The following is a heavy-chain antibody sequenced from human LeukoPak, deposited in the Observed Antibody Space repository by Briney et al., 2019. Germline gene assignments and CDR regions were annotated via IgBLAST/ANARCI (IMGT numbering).Heavy chain of an antibody. Sequence: ASVKVSCKASGYTFTSYGISWVRQAPGQGLEWMGWISAYNGNTNYAQKLQGRVTMTTDTSTSTAYMELRSLRAEDTAVYYCAKVAVAGSVGNVDYWGQGTLVTVSS. CDR3: AKVAVAGSVGNVDY. CDR1: GYTFTSYG. D-gene: IGHD6-19*01. J-gene: IGHJ4*02. V-gene: IGHV1-18*01. CDR2: ISAYNGNT.